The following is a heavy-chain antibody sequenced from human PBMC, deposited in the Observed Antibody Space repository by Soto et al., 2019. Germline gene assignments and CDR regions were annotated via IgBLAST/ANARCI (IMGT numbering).Heavy chain of an antibody. J-gene: IGHJ4*02. V-gene: IGHV3-7*01. CDR3: VTDLNWQGH. Sequence: PGGSLRLSCVVSGFSFSSVWMTWVRQAPGKGLERVANIKYDGSEEYYVDSVKGRFTISRDNAKNSLYLQMNSLRDEDSAVYYCVTDLNWQGHWGQGTLVTVSS. CDR2: IKYDGSEE. CDR1: GFSFSSVW.